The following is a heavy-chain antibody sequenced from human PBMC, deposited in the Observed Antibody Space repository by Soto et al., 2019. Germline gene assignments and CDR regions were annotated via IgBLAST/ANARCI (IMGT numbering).Heavy chain of an antibody. Sequence: EVQLLESGGGLVQPGGSLRLSCAASGFTFSNCAMSWVRQAPGQGLEWVSAISGGGSSTYYADSVKGRFPISRDNPKNMLYLQMNSLRAEDAAVYYCAKGSASARPYYFDYWGQGTLVTVSS. CDR3: AKGSASARPYYFDY. D-gene: IGHD6-6*01. CDR1: GFTFSNCA. V-gene: IGHV3-23*01. CDR2: ISGGGSST. J-gene: IGHJ4*02.